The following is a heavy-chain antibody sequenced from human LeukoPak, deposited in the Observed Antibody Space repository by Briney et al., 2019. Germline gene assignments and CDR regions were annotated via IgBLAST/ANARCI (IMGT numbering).Heavy chain of an antibody. V-gene: IGHV3-48*03. CDR1: GFTSSSYE. CDR3: ARESIAVAGAPFDY. Sequence: PGGSLRLSCAASGFTSSSYEMNWVRQAPGRGLEWVSYISSGSTIYDADSVKGRFTISRDNAKNSLYLQMNSLRAEDTAVYYCARESIAVAGAPFDYWGQGTLVTVSS. D-gene: IGHD6-19*01. J-gene: IGHJ4*02. CDR2: ISSGSTI.